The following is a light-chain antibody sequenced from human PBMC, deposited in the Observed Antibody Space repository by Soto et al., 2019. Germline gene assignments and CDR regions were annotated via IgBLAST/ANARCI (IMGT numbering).Light chain of an antibody. CDR3: QHYNIFSRT. Sequence: IHMTHSPSTLCXSXXXXCXXXFRASQGIGVRLAWFQQKPGKAPKLLIYDASSLESGVPSRFSGSGSGTEFTLTISSLQPEDFATYYCQHYNIFSRTFGQGTKVDIK. J-gene: IGKJ1*01. V-gene: IGKV1-5*01. CDR2: DAS. CDR1: QGIGVR.